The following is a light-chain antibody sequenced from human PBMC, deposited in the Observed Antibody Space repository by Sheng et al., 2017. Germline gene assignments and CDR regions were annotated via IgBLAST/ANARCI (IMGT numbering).Light chain of an antibody. CDR1: SSDVGAYDF. CDR3: GSYTSSSPFV. J-gene: IGLJ1*01. V-gene: IGLV2-14*03. Sequence: QSALTQPASVSGSPGQSITISCAGTSSDVGAYDFVSWYQQHPGKAPKLIIFDVGRRPSGVSTRFSGSKAGNTASLTISGLQVEDEAHYYCGSYTSSSPFVFGTGTKVTVL. CDR2: DVG.